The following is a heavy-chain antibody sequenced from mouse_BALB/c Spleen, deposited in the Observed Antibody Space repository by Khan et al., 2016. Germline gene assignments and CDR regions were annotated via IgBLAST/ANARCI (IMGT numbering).Heavy chain of an antibody. J-gene: IGHJ4*01. V-gene: IGHV1-87*01. D-gene: IGHD1-1*01. Sequence: QVQLQQSGAELARPGASVKLSCKASGYTFTSYWMQWVKQRPGQGLEWIGAIYPGDGDTRYTQKFKGKATLTADKSSSTAYMQLSSLASEDSAVSYCARGGDYSLYYAMDYWGQGTSVTVSS. CDR3: ARGGDYSLYYAMDY. CDR2: IYPGDGDT. CDR1: GYTFTSYW.